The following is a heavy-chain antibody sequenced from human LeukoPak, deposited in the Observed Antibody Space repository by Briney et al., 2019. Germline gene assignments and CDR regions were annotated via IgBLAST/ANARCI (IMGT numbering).Heavy chain of an antibody. CDR1: GFTFTTYT. D-gene: IGHD2-8*02. Sequence: GGSLRLSCAASGFTFTTYTMTWVRQAPGKGLEWVAIIKEDGNEKNYVDSVEGRFTISRDNAKNSIHLQMNSLRVEDTAVYYCAREYWGVDYWGQGTLVTVSS. J-gene: IGHJ4*02. V-gene: IGHV3-7*01. CDR2: IKEDGNEK. CDR3: AREYWGVDY.